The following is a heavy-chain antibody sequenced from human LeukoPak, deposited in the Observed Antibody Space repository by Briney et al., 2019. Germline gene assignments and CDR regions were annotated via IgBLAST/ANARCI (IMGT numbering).Heavy chain of an antibody. J-gene: IGHJ4*02. D-gene: IGHD2-15*01. CDR1: GFTFSDYY. CDR2: ISSSSSYT. Sequence: GGSLRLSCAASGFTFSDYYMSWIRQVPGKGLEWVSYISSSSSYTNYADSVKGRFTISRDHAKNSLYLQMNSLRAEDTAVYYCARCPWDCSGGSCYRLPDYWGQGTLVTVSS. V-gene: IGHV3-11*06. CDR3: ARCPWDCSGGSCYRLPDY.